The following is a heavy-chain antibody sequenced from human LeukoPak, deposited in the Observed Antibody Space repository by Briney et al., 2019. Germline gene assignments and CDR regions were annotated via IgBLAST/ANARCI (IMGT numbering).Heavy chain of an antibody. CDR2: ITPNADRT. CDR1: GFTFGSYG. J-gene: IGHJ1*01. Sequence: GGSLRLSCAASGFTFGSYGMSWVRPAPGKGLEWVSFITPNADRTSYADSVEGRFTISRDNPRNTVYMQMNGLRDEDTAVYYCAIMHGYYDGSGYWVQWGQGTLVTVSS. V-gene: IGHV3-23*01. D-gene: IGHD3-22*01. CDR3: AIMHGYYDGSGYWVQ.